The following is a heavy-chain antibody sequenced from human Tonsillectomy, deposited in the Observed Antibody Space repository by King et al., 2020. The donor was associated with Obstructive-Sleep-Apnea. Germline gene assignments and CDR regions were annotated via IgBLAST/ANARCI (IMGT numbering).Heavy chain of an antibody. Sequence: LQLQESGPGLVKPSQTLSLTCTFSGGSISSGGYYWSWIRQHPGKGLEWIGYIYYSGSTYYNPSLKSRVTISVDTSKNQFSLKLSSVTAADTAVYYCARAVYYYVSSGYYPDAFDIWGQGTMVTVSS. D-gene: IGHD3-22*01. CDR1: GGSISSGGYY. CDR2: IYYSGST. V-gene: IGHV4-31*03. J-gene: IGHJ3*02. CDR3: ARAVYYYVSSGYYPDAFDI.